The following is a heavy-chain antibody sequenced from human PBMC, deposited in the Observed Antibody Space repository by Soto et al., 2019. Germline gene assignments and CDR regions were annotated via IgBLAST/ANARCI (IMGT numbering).Heavy chain of an antibody. CDR1: GYSSTSYW. Sequence: PGESLKISCKGSGYSSTSYWISWVRQMPGKGLEWMGRIDPSDSYTNYSPSFQGHVTISADKSISTAYLQWSSLKASDTAMYYCARLGGGCSGGSCYYYYGMDVWGQGTTVTVSS. CDR3: ARLGGGCSGGSCYYYYGMDV. J-gene: IGHJ6*02. CDR2: IDPSDSYT. D-gene: IGHD2-15*01. V-gene: IGHV5-10-1*01.